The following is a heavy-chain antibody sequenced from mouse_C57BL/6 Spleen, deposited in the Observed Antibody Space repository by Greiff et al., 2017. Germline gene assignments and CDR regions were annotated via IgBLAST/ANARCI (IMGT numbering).Heavy chain of an antibody. CDR2: IYPGGGYT. V-gene: IGHV1-63*01. CDR1: GYTFTNYW. Sequence: VKLQESGAELVRPGTSVKMSCKASGYTFTNYWIGWAKQRPGHGLEWIGDIYPGGGYTNYNEKFKGKATLTADKSSSTAYMQFSSLTSEDSAIYYCARGDYGSSLGYFDYWGQGTTRTVSS. J-gene: IGHJ2*01. D-gene: IGHD1-1*01. CDR3: ARGDYGSSLGYFDY.